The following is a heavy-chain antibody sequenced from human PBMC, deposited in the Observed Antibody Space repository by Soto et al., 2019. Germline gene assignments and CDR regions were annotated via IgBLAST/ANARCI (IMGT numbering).Heavy chain of an antibody. CDR1: GGTFSSYA. CDR3: ASYGYSDGSAPPL. CDR2: IIPIFDTA. J-gene: IGHJ4*02. V-gene: IGHV1-69*05. Sequence: QVQLVQSGAEVKKPGSSVKVSCKASGGTFSSYAISWVRQAPGQGLEWMGGIIPIFDTANYAQKFQGRVPXTXDXSTSPAYMELSSLRSEATAVYYCASYGYSDGSAPPLWGQVTLVTVSS. D-gene: IGHD5-18*01.